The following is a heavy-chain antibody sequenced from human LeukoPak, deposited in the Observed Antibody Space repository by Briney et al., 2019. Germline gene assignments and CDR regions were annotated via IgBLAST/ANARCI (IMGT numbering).Heavy chain of an antibody. D-gene: IGHD3-10*01. CDR3: AKRMAYGSGSDYYYYHGMDV. Sequence: GGSLRLSCAASGFTFSSYAMSWVRQAPGKGLEWVSAISGSGGSTYYADSVKGRFTISRGNSKNTLYLQMNSLRAEDTAVYYCAKRMAYGSGSDYYYYHGMDVWGQGTTVTVSS. CDR1: GFTFSSYA. V-gene: IGHV3-23*01. J-gene: IGHJ6*02. CDR2: ISGSGGST.